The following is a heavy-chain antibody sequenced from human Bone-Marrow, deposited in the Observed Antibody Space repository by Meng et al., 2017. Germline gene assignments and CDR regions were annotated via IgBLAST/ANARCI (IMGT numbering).Heavy chain of an antibody. V-gene: IGHV1-2*06. Sequence: ASVKVSCKASGYTFTGYYMHWVRQAPGHGLEWMGRINPNSGGTNYAQKFQGRVTMTRDTSISTAYMELSRLRSDDTAVYYCARAGHSSSWYLYFDYWGQGTLVTVSS. CDR1: GYTFTGYY. J-gene: IGHJ4*02. CDR3: ARAGHSSSWYLYFDY. D-gene: IGHD6-13*01. CDR2: INPNSGGT.